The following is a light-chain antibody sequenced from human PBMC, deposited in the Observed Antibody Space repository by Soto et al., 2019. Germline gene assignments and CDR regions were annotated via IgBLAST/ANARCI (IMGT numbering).Light chain of an antibody. Sequence: QMTPTQSSLSASVGDRVTITFRASQSISSYLNWYQQKPGKAPKLLIYAASSLQSGVPSRFSGSGSGTDFTLTISSLQPEDFATYYCQQSYSTPITFGQGTRLAIK. CDR1: QSISSY. CDR3: QQSYSTPIT. V-gene: IGKV1-39*01. CDR2: AAS. J-gene: IGKJ5*01.